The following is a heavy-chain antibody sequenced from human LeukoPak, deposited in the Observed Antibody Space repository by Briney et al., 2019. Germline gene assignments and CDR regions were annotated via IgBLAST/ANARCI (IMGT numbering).Heavy chain of an antibody. J-gene: IGHJ3*02. CDR2: INPNSGGT. D-gene: IGHD3-22*01. CDR1: GYTFTGYY. CDR3: ARVGSVGYYDSSGYDI. V-gene: IGHV1-2*02. Sequence: ASVKVSCKASGYTFTGYYMHWVRQAPGQGLEWMGWINPNSGGTNYAQKFQGRVTMARDTSISTAYMELSRLRSDDTAVYYCARVGSVGYYDSSGYDIWGQGTMVTVSS.